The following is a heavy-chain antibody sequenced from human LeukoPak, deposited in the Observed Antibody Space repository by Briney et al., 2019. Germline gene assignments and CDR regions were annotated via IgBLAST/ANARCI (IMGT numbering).Heavy chain of an antibody. CDR2: IYYSGST. J-gene: IGHJ3*02. Sequence: PSETLSLTCTVSGGSISSSSYYWGWIRQPPGKGLEWIGSIYYSGSTYYNPSLKSRVTISVDTSKNQFSLKLSSVTAADTAVYYCARSDSSGWRNDAFDIWGQGTMVTVSS. D-gene: IGHD6-19*01. CDR1: GGSISSSSYY. CDR3: ARSDSSGWRNDAFDI. V-gene: IGHV4-39*07.